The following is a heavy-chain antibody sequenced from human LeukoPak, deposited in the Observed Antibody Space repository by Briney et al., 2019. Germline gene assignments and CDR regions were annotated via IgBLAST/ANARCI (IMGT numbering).Heavy chain of an antibody. CDR2: IYHSGST. CDR3: ARAEKGEIYYDSNHFDY. Sequence: SGTLSLTCAVSGGSMSNYNWWSWVRQPPGKGLEWIGEIYHSGSTNYNPSLKSRVTISVDKSKNQFSLKLSSVTAADTAVYYCARAEKGEIYYDSNHFDYWGQGTLVTVSS. V-gene: IGHV4-4*02. D-gene: IGHD3-22*01. CDR1: GGSMSNYNW. J-gene: IGHJ4*02.